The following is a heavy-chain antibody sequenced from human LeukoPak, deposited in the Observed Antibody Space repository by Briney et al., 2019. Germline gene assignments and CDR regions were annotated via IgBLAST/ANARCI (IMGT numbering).Heavy chain of an antibody. Sequence: GSLRLSCAASGFTFSNYWMHRVRQAPGKGLVWVSRINGDGSSTSYADSVKGRFTISRDNAKNTLYLQMDSLRAEDTAVYYCARDPYGSGRYWGQGTRVTVSS. CDR1: GFTFSNYW. J-gene: IGHJ4*02. CDR2: INGDGSST. CDR3: ARDPYGSGRY. V-gene: IGHV3-74*01. D-gene: IGHD3-10*01.